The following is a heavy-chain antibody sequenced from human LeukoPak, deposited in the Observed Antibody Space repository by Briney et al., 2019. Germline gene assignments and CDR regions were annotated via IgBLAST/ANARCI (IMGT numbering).Heavy chain of an antibody. V-gene: IGHV1-2*02. CDR3: ARAGDDIVVVPAAIVDNAEDLGAFDI. D-gene: IGHD2-2*01. Sequence: ASVKVSCKASGYTFTGYYMHRVRQAPGQGLEWMGWINPNSGGTNYAQKFQGRVTMTRDTSISTAYMELSRLRSDDTAVYYCARAGDDIVVVPAAIVDNAEDLGAFDIWGQGTLVTVSS. J-gene: IGHJ3*02. CDR1: GYTFTGYY. CDR2: INPNSGGT.